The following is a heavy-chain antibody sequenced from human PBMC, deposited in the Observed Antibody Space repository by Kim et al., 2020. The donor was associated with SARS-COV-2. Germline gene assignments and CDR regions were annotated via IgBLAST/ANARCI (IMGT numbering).Heavy chain of an antibody. CDR1: GYSFTSYW. CDR2: IYPGDSDT. J-gene: IGHJ6*02. CDR3: ARQCSSTSCYGGPVLSPPQYYYYGMDV. D-gene: IGHD2-2*01. Sequence: GESLKISCKGSGYSFTSYWIGWVRQMPGKGLEWMGIIYPGDSDTRYSPSFQGQVTISADKSISTAYLQWSSLKASDTAMYYCARQCSSTSCYGGPVLSPPQYYYYGMDVWGQGTTVTVSS. V-gene: IGHV5-51*01.